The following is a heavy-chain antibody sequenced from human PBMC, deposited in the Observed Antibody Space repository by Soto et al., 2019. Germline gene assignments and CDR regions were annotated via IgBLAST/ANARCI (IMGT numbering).Heavy chain of an antibody. CDR3: ARGGKYTGYMDV. Sequence: SETLSLTCTVSGGSISSYYWSWIRQPPGKGLEWIGYIYYSGSTNYNPSLKSRVTISVDTSKNQFSLKLSSVTAADTAVYYCARGGKYTGYMDVWGKGTTVTVSS. J-gene: IGHJ6*03. D-gene: IGHD2-2*02. CDR1: GGSISSYY. CDR2: IYYSGST. V-gene: IGHV4-59*01.